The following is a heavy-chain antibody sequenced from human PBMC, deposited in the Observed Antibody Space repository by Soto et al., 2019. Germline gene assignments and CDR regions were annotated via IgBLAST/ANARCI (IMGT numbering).Heavy chain of an antibody. CDR2: ISGSGGST. V-gene: IGHV3-23*01. CDR3: AKDILTGSYSYDAFDI. J-gene: IGHJ3*02. Sequence: GGSLRLSCAASGFTFSSYAMSWVRQAPGKGLEWVSAISGSGGSTYYADSVKGRFTISRDNSKNTLYLQMNSLRAEDTAVYYCAKDILTGSYSYDAFDIWGQGTMVTVSS. CDR1: GFTFSSYA. D-gene: IGHD1-26*01.